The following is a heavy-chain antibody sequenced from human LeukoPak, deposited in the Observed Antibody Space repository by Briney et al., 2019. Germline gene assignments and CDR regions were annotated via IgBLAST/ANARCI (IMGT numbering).Heavy chain of an antibody. CDR2: ISSNGGST. V-gene: IGHV3-64*01. Sequence: GGSLRLSCAASGFTFSSYAMHWVRQAPGKGLEYVSAISSNGGSTYYANSVKGRFTISRDNSKNTLYLQMNSLRAEDTAVYYCAKVRTYYDILTGYVDYWGQGTLVTVSS. CDR1: GFTFSSYA. D-gene: IGHD3-9*01. J-gene: IGHJ4*02. CDR3: AKVRTYYDILTGYVDY.